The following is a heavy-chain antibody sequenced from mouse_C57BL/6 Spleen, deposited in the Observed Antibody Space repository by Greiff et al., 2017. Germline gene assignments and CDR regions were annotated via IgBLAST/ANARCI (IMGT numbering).Heavy chain of an antibody. D-gene: IGHD1-1*01. CDR2: IDPSDSYT. V-gene: IGHV1-69*01. Sequence: QVQLQQPGAELVMPGASVKLSCKASGYTFTSYWMHWVKQRPGQGLEWIGEIDPSDSYTNYNQKFKGKSTLTLDKPPSTAYMHHSSLTSENSAVYYCERTPYYYGSSFYFDYWGQGTTLTVSS. CDR3: ERTPYYYGSSFYFDY. J-gene: IGHJ2*01. CDR1: GYTFTSYW.